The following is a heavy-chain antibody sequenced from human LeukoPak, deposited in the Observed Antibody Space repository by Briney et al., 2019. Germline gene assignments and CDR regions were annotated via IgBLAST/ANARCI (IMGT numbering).Heavy chain of an antibody. CDR1: GGSISSYY. CDR2: IYYTGST. CDR3: ARDNTMVRGAFWFDP. J-gene: IGHJ5*02. Sequence: SETLSLTCTVSGGSISSYYWGWIRQPPGKGLEWIGYIYYTGSTNYNPSLKSRVTISVDTSKNQFSLKLTSVTAADTAVYYCARDNTMVRGAFWFDPWGQGTLVTVSS. V-gene: IGHV4-59*01. D-gene: IGHD3-10*01.